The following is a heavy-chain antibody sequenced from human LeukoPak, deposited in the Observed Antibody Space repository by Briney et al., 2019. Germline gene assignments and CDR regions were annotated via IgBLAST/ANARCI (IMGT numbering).Heavy chain of an antibody. CDR2: ITPFNGNR. J-gene: IGHJ4*02. V-gene: IGHV1-18*01. CDR3: ARDDCSGGSCSVAFDF. D-gene: IGHD2-15*01. Sequence: ASVKVSCKASGYTFKNYGISWVRLAPGVGLEWLGWITPFNGNRIYAWKFQDRVTMNTDTSTNTADLELRGLTSDDTAIYYCARDDCSGGSCSVAFDFWGQGTHVTLSS. CDR1: GYTFKNYG.